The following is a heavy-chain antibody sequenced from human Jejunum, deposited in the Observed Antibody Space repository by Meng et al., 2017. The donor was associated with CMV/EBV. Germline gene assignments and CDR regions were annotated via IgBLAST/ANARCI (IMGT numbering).Heavy chain of an antibody. Sequence: GFTFSSYWLHSVRQAPGKGLVWVSRINRDGSYTSYGDSVKGRFTISRDNAKNTLYLQMNSLRAEDTAVYYCARDANCGGDCYSDYWGQGTLVTVSS. D-gene: IGHD2-21*01. V-gene: IGHV3-74*01. CDR3: ARDANCGGDCYSDY. CDR2: INRDGSYT. CDR1: GFTFSSYW. J-gene: IGHJ4*02.